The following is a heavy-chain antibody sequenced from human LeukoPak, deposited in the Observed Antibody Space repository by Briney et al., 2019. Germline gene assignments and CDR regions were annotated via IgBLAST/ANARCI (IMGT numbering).Heavy chain of an antibody. V-gene: IGHV4-4*07. CDR1: GGSISSYY. CDR3: ARDRPPICSGGSCPPGNWFDP. CDR2: IYTSGST. J-gene: IGHJ5*02. D-gene: IGHD2-15*01. Sequence: PSGTLSLTCTVSGGSISSYYWSWIRQPAGKGLEWIGRIYTSGSTNYNPSLKSRVTMSVDTSKNQFSLKLSSVTAADTAVYYCARDRPPICSGGSCPPGNWFDPWGQGTLVTVSS.